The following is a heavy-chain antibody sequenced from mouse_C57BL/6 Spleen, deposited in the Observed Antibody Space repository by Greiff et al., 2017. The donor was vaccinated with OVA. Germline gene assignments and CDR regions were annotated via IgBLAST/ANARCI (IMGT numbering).Heavy chain of an antibody. CDR1: GFSLTSYG. Sequence: VQLMESGPGLVQPSQSLSITCTVSGFSLTSYGVHWVRQSPGQGLEWLGVIWRGGSTDYNAAFISRLSISKDNSKSQVFFKMNSLQADDTAIYYCARNDYDYDEGFAYWGQGTLVTVSA. D-gene: IGHD2-4*01. V-gene: IGHV2-2*01. J-gene: IGHJ3*01. CDR2: IWRGGST. CDR3: ARNDYDYDEGFAY.